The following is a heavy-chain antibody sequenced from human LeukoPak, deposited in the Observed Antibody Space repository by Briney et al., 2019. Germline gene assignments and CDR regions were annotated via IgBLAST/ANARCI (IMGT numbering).Heavy chain of an antibody. CDR1: GFTFSSYA. Sequence: QAGGSLRLSCAASGFTFSSYAMSWVRQAPGKGLEWVSYISSSGGTIYYADSVKGRFTISRDNAKNSLYLQMNSLRAEDTAVYYCARDLRGYCSGTSCYDNWFDPWGQGTLVTVSS. D-gene: IGHD2-2*01. CDR2: ISSSGGTI. J-gene: IGHJ5*02. V-gene: IGHV3-48*01. CDR3: ARDLRGYCSGTSCYDNWFDP.